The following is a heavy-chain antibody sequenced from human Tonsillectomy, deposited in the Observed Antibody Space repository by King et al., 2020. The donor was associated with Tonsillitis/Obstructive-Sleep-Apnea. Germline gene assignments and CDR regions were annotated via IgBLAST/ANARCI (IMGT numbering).Heavy chain of an antibody. CDR1: GDSISTYS. CDR3: ARDYFDSRGNWYFDL. D-gene: IGHD3-22*01. Sequence: QLQESGPGLVKPSETLSLTCTCSGDSISTYSWNLIRQPPGKGLEWIGYIYDRWSTNYNPSLKSRVTISVDTSKNQFSLNLSSVTAADTAVYYCARDYFDSRGNWYFDLWGRGTLVTVSS. J-gene: IGHJ2*01. V-gene: IGHV4-59*01. CDR2: IYDRWST.